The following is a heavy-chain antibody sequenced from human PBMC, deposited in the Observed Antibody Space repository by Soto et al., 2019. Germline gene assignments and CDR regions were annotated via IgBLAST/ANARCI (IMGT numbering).Heavy chain of an antibody. CDR3: AKDGGFGVWLALVGEFDI. CDR2: ISGSGGST. D-gene: IGHD6-19*01. Sequence: GGSLRLSCAASGFTFSSYAMSWVRQAPGKGLEWVSAISGSGGSTYYADSVKGRFTISRDNSKNTLYLQMNSLRAEDTAVYYCAKDGGFGVWLALVGEFDIWGQGTMVTLSS. J-gene: IGHJ3*02. V-gene: IGHV3-23*01. CDR1: GFTFSSYA.